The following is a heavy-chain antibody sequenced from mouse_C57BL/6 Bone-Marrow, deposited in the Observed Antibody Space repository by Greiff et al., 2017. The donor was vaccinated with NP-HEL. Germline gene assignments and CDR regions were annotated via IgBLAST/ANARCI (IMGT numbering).Heavy chain of an antibody. CDR3: ARYIALWLRRGGFDY. Sequence: EVQRVESGGGLVQPGGSLSLSCAASGFTFTDYYMSWVRQPPGKALEWLGFIRNKANGYTTEYSASVKGRFTISRDNSQSILYLQMNALRAEDSATYYCARYIALWLRRGGFDYWGQGTTLTVSS. J-gene: IGHJ2*01. V-gene: IGHV7-3*01. CDR1: GFTFTDYY. CDR2: IRNKANGYTT. D-gene: IGHD2-2*01.